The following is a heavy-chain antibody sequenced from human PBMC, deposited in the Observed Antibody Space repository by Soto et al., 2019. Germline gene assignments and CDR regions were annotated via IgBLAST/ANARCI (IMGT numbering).Heavy chain of an antibody. CDR1: GYTFTGYY. CDR3: ARAPFLQPLVVVAAPHGFDP. V-gene: IGHV1-2*02. D-gene: IGHD2-15*01. CDR2: INPNSGGT. J-gene: IGHJ5*02. Sequence: ASVKGSCTASGYTFTGYYMHWVRHAPGQGLEWMGWINPNSGGTNYAQKLQGRVTMTTDTSTTTAYMELRSLRSDDTAVYYCARAPFLQPLVVVAAPHGFDPWGQGTVVTVSS.